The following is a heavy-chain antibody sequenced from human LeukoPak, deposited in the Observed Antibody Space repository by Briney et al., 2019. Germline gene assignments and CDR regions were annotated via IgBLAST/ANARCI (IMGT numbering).Heavy chain of an antibody. Sequence: PSQTLSLTCAVSGGSISSGGYSWSWIRQPPGKGLEWIGYIYHSGSTYYNPSLKSRVTISVDTSKNQFSLKLSSVTAADTAVYYCARDRSVVPAAMGCFDPWGQGTLVTVSS. CDR2: IYHSGST. V-gene: IGHV4-30-2*01. J-gene: IGHJ5*02. CDR3: ARDRSVVPAAMGCFDP. D-gene: IGHD2-2*01. CDR1: GGSISSGGYS.